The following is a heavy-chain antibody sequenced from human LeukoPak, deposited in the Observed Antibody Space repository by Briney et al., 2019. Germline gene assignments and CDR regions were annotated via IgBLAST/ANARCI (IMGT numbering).Heavy chain of an antibody. V-gene: IGHV4-39*01. CDR1: GGSISSSSYY. J-gene: IGHJ4*02. Sequence: PSETLSLTCTVSGGSISSSSYYWGWIRQPPGTGLEWIGSIYYSGRTYYNPSLKSRVTISVDTSKNQFSLKLSSVTAADTAVYYCARRSVRPNSPFDYWGQGTLVTVSS. CDR2: IYYSGRT. D-gene: IGHD3-10*01. CDR3: ARRSVRPNSPFDY.